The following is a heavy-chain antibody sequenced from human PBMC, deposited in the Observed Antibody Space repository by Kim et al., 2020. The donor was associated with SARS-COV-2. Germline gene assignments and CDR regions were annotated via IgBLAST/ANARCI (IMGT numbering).Heavy chain of an antibody. Sequence: GGSLRLSCAASGFTFSSYAMSWVRQAPGKGLEWVSAISGSGGSTYYADSVKGRFTISRDNSKNTLYLQMNSLRAEDTAVYYCAKAWDILTGYYIPQYYYYYGMDVWGQGTTVTVSS. CDR3: AKAWDILTGYYIPQYYYYYGMDV. CDR2: ISGSGGST. J-gene: IGHJ6*02. D-gene: IGHD3-9*01. CDR1: GFTFSSYA. V-gene: IGHV3-23*01.